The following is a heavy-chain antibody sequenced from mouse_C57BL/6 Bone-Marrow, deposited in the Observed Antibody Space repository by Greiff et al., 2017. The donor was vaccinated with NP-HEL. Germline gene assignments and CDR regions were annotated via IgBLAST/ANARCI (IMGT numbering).Heavy chain of an antibody. CDR1: GYTFTSYG. Sequence: VKLQESGAELARPGASVKLSCKASGYTFTSYGISWVKQRTGQGLEWIGEIYPRSGNTYYNEKFKGKATLTADKSSSTAYMELRSLTSEDSAVYFCARGIITTVVALPDVWGTGTTVTVSS. CDR3: ARGIITTVVALPDV. D-gene: IGHD1-1*01. J-gene: IGHJ1*03. CDR2: IYPRSGNT. V-gene: IGHV1-81*01.